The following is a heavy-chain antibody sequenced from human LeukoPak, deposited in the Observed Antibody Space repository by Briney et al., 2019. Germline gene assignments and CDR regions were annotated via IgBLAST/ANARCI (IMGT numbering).Heavy chain of an antibody. Sequence: ASVKVSCKASGYTFTSYAMNWVRQAPGQGLEWMGWINPNSGGTNYAQKFQGRVTMTRDTSISTAYMEMSRLRSDDTAVYYCARGKINYYYGSGSYPDYFDYWGQGTLVTVSS. CDR2: INPNSGGT. D-gene: IGHD3-10*01. V-gene: IGHV1-2*02. CDR1: GYTFTSYA. J-gene: IGHJ4*02. CDR3: ARGKINYYYGSGSYPDYFDY.